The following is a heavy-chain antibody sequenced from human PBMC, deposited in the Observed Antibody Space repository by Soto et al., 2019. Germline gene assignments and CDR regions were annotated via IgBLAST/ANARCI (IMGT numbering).Heavy chain of an antibody. CDR1: GFTFISHS. CDR2: ISSSSTYI. D-gene: IGHD2-15*01. V-gene: IGHV3-21*01. J-gene: IGHJ4*02. Sequence: EVQLVESGGGLVKPGGSLRLSCAASGFTFISHSMNWVRQAPGKGLEWVSSISSSSTYIYYADSVKGRFTISRDNAKNSLFLQMNRMRAEDTAVYYCVRGGSGDFDSWGQGTLVTVSS. CDR3: VRGGSGDFDS.